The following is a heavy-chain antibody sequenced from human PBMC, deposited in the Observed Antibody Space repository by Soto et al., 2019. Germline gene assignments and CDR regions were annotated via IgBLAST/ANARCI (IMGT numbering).Heavy chain of an antibody. CDR3: TSQGYYDFYYYYGMDV. V-gene: IGHV3-73*01. CDR1: GFTFSGSA. CDR2: IRSKANSYAT. Sequence: GGSLRLSCAASGFTFSGSAMHWVRQASGKGLEWVGRIRSKANSYATAYAASVKGRFTISRDDSKNTAYLQMNSLKTEDTAVYYCTSQGYYDFYYYYGMDVWGRGTTVTVSS. D-gene: IGHD3-22*01. J-gene: IGHJ6*02.